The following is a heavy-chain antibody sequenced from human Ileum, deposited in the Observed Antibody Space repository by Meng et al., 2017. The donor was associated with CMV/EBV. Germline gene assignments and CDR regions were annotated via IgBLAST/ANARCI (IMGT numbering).Heavy chain of an antibody. Sequence: GESLKIPCAASGFTFSDYATSRGRQAPGKGLEWVSTVSGGGGDTYYQDSVKGRLTISRDNSKNTLLIQMNSLGAEDTAVYYCAKDPPVRPAARGRYNWNKGPKEGNYFNYWGQGTLVTVSS. D-gene: IGHD1/OR15-1a*01. CDR1: GFTFSDYA. V-gene: IGHV3-23*01. CDR3: AKDPPVRPAARGRYNWNKGPKEGNYFNY. CDR2: VSGGGGDT. J-gene: IGHJ4*02.